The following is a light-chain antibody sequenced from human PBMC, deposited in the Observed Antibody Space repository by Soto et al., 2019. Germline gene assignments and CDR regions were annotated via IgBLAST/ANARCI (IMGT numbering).Light chain of an antibody. CDR2: SAS. V-gene: IGKV3-20*01. CDR1: ESVSTNY. J-gene: IGKJ4*01. Sequence: EIVLTQSPGTLSLSPGERATLSCRASESVSTNYLAWYQQKPGQAPRLLISSASSRATGIPDRFSGSGSGADFTLTINRLEPEDFAVYYCQQYGSVPLTFGGGTKVEIK. CDR3: QQYGSVPLT.